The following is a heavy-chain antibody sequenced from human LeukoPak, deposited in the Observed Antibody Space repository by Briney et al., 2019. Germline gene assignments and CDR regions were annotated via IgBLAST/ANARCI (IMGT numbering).Heavy chain of an antibody. Sequence: GGSLRLSCAASGFTFSSYWMSWVRQAPGKGLEWVANIKQDGSEKYYVDSVKGRFTISRDNAKNSLYLQMNSLRAEDTALYYCAKDNSDNYYGSGRGAFDIWGQGTMVTVSS. D-gene: IGHD3-10*01. CDR2: IKQDGSEK. CDR1: GFTFSSYW. J-gene: IGHJ3*02. CDR3: AKDNSDNYYGSGRGAFDI. V-gene: IGHV3-7*03.